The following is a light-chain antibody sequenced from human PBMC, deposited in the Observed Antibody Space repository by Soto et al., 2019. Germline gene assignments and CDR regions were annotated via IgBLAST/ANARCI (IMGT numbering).Light chain of an antibody. V-gene: IGLV2-14*01. Sequence: QSVLTQPASVSGSPGQSITISYTGTSSDVGGYNYVSWYQQHPGKAPKLMIYDVSNRPSGVSNRFSGSKSGNTASLTISGAQAEDEADYYCSSYTSSSTLVVFGGGTKLTVL. CDR1: SSDVGGYNY. J-gene: IGLJ2*01. CDR2: DVS. CDR3: SSYTSSSTLVV.